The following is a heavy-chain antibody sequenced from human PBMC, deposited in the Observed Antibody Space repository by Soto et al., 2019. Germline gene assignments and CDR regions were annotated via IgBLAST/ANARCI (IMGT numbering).Heavy chain of an antibody. J-gene: IGHJ4*02. V-gene: IGHV3-74*01. CDR1: GLTFSSFW. CDR2: INSDGSST. Sequence: GGSLRLSCAASGLTFSSFWMHWVRQAPGKGLVWVSRINSDGSSTSYADSVKGRFTISRDNAKNTLYLQMNSPRAEDTAVYYCALTHTVTTDYWGQGTLVTVSS. D-gene: IGHD4-17*01. CDR3: ALTHTVTTDY.